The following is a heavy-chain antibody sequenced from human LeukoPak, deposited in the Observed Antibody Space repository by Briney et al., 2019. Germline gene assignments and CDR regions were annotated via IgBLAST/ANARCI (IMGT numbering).Heavy chain of an antibody. D-gene: IGHD2-2*01. J-gene: IGHJ3*02. V-gene: IGHV1-2*06. Sequence: ASVKVSCKASGYTFTGYYMHWVRQAPGQGLEWMGRINPNSGGTNYAQKFQGRVTMTRDTSISTAYMELSRLRSDDTAVYYCAFFSAAMTPLLGAFDIWGQGTMVTVSS. CDR1: GYTFTGYY. CDR3: AFFSAAMTPLLGAFDI. CDR2: INPNSGGT.